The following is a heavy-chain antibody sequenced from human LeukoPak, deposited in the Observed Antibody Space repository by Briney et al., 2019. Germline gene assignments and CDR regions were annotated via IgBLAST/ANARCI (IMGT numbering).Heavy chain of an antibody. Sequence: GGSLRLSCAASGFNFDDYGMSWVRQAPGKGLEWVSGINWKDSTGYADSVKGRFTISRDNAKKSVYLQMNSLRAEDTALYYCVSSAYASGSGYWGQGTLVTVSS. CDR1: GFNFDDYG. CDR2: INWKDST. CDR3: VSSAYASGSGY. J-gene: IGHJ4*02. V-gene: IGHV3-20*04. D-gene: IGHD3-10*01.